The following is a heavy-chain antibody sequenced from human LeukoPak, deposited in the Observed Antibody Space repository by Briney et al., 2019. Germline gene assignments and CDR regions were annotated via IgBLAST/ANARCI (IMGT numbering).Heavy chain of an antibody. CDR3: AKDYDSSGYPGY. Sequence: GGSLRLSCAASGFTLSSYWMHWVRQAPGKGLVWVSRINTDGSSTSYADSVKGRFTISRDNAKNTLYLQMNSLRAEDTAVYYCAKDYDSSGYPGYWGQGTLVTVSS. J-gene: IGHJ4*02. D-gene: IGHD3-22*01. CDR2: INTDGSST. CDR1: GFTLSSYW. V-gene: IGHV3-74*01.